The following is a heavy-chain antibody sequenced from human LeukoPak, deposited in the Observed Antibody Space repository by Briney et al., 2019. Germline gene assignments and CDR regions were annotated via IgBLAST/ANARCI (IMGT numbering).Heavy chain of an antibody. V-gene: IGHV1-18*01. CDR1: GYTFTSYG. D-gene: IGHD3-22*01. Sequence: ASVKVSCKASGYTFTSYGISWVRQAPGQGLEWMGWISAYNGNTNYAQKLQGRVTMTTDTSTSTAYMELRSLRSDDTAVYYCARGVSSGYYYVNYYYYYMDVWGKGTTVTISS. CDR2: ISAYNGNT. CDR3: ARGVSSGYYYVNYYYYYMDV. J-gene: IGHJ6*03.